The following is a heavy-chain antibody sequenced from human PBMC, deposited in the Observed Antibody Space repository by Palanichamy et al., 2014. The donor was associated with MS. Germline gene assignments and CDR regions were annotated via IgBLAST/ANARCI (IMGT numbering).Heavy chain of an antibody. CDR3: ARHHGCSGGSRYHWFDP. CDR2: IYYSGST. V-gene: IGHV4-39*01. Sequence: QLQLQESGPGLVKPSETLSLTCTVSGGSISSSSFYWGWIRQPPGKGLEWIGSIYYSGSTYYNPSLKSRVTISVDTSKNQFFLKLSSVTAADTAVYYCARHHGCSGGSRYHWFDPWGQGTLVTVSS. D-gene: IGHD2-15*01. J-gene: IGHJ5*02. CDR1: GGSISSSSFY.